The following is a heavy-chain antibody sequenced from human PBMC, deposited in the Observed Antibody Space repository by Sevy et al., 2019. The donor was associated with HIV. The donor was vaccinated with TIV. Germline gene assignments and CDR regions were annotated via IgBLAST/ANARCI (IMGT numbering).Heavy chain of an antibody. CDR2: ISSSGGST. CDR1: GFTFSAYA. J-gene: IGHJ1*01. CDR3: ATLRGGLYGSGYFQT. Sequence: GGSLRLSCAASGFTFSAYAMSWVRQAPGKGLEWVSCISSSGGSTYYADSVKGRFSISRDTAKNTLYLQMNSLRAEDTAVYYCATLRGGLYGSGYFQTWGQGTQVTVSS. D-gene: IGHD3-10*01. V-gene: IGHV3-23*01.